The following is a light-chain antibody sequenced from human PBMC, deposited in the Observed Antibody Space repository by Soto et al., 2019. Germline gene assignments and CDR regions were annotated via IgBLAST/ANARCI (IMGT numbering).Light chain of an antibody. CDR1: QSVSSY. CDR2: VAS. V-gene: IGKV3-11*01. CDR3: QQRSNMPPLT. J-gene: IGKJ1*01. Sequence: EIVLTQSPATLSLSPGVRATLSCRASQSVSSYLAWYQQKPGQAPRLLIYVASNCATGIPARFSGSGSGTDFTLTISSLEPEDFAVDYCQQRSNMPPLTFCQGTKGEIK.